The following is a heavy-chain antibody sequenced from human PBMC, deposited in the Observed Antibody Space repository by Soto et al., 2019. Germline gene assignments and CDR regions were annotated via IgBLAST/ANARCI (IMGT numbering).Heavy chain of an antibody. D-gene: IGHD3-9*01. Sequence: QVQLQESGPGLVKPSQTLSLTCTVSGGSISSGGYYWSWIRQHPGKGLEWIGYIYYSGSTYYNPSLKSRVTISVDTSKNQCSLKLSSVTAADTAVYYCARELEYYDILTGYPQSYGMDVWGQGTTVTVSS. CDR3: ARELEYYDILTGYPQSYGMDV. CDR2: IYYSGST. J-gene: IGHJ6*02. V-gene: IGHV4-31*03. CDR1: GGSISSGGYY.